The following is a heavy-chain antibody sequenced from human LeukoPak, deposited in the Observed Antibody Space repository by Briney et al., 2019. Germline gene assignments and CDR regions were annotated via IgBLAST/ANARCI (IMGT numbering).Heavy chain of an antibody. CDR2: ITGGGGST. CDR1: EFTFSSYS. Sequence: GGSLRLSCAASEFTFSSYSMSWVRQAPGKGLEWVSSITGGGGSTYFADSVKDRFTISRDNSRNTLYLQLNSLRAEDTAVYYCAKSPYYDASGYNREYYFDCWGQGTLATVSS. CDR3: AKSPYYDASGYNREYYFDC. V-gene: IGHV3-23*01. J-gene: IGHJ4*02. D-gene: IGHD3-22*01.